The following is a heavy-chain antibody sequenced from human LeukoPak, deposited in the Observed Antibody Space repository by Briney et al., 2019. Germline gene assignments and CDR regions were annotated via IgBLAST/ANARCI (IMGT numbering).Heavy chain of an antibody. CDR1: GFTFSSYA. D-gene: IGHD3-22*01. CDR3: ARVPYYYDYPFDY. CDR2: ISGSGGST. J-gene: IGHJ4*02. V-gene: IGHV3-23*01. Sequence: GGSLRLSCAASGFTFSSYAMSWVRQAPGKGLEWVSAISGSGGSTYYADSVKGRFTISRDNSKNTLYLQMNSLRAEDTAVYYCARVPYYYDYPFDYWGQGTLVTVSS.